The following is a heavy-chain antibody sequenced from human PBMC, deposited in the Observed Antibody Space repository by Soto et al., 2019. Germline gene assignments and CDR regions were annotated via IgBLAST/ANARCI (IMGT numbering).Heavy chain of an antibody. D-gene: IGHD6-19*01. CDR2: ISWDGGTT. Sequence: GGSLRLSCAASGFTFDDYTMHWVRQAPGKGLEWVSLISWDGGTTKYIDSVKGRFTISRDNSKNSLYLQMNSLESEDTALYYCAKDGVTSRGEKGYYFHYWGQGALVTVSS. CDR1: GFTFDDYT. CDR3: AKDGVTSRGEKGYYFHY. J-gene: IGHJ4*02. V-gene: IGHV3-43*01.